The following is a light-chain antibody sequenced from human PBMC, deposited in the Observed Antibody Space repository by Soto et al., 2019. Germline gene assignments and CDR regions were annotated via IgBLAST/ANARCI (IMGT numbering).Light chain of an antibody. CDR2: DVS. CDR3: SSYTSSSTVV. V-gene: IGLV2-14*01. Sequence: QSALTQPASVSGSPGQSITISCTGNSSDVGGYNYVSWYQQHPGKAPKLMIYDVSNRPSGVSNRFSGSKSGNTASLTISGLQAEDAADYYCSSYTSSSTVVFGGGTQLTVL. J-gene: IGLJ2*01. CDR1: SSDVGGYNY.